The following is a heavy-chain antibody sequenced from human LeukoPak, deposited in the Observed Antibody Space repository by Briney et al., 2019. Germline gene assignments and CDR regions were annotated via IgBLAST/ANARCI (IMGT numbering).Heavy chain of an antibody. Sequence: ASVKISCKAYGYTFASYDINWVRQATGQGLEWMGWMNPNSGNTGYAQKFQGRVTMTRNTSISTAYMELSSLRSEDTAVYYCARSIIPEDVWGQGTTVTVSS. CDR3: ARSIIPEDV. V-gene: IGHV1-8*01. D-gene: IGHD3-3*01. CDR2: MNPNSGNT. J-gene: IGHJ6*02. CDR1: GYTFASYD.